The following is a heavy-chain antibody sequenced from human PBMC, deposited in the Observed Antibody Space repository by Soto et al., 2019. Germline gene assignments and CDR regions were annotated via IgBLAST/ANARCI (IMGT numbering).Heavy chain of an antibody. J-gene: IGHJ4*02. Sequence: SGPTLVNPTETLTLTCTVSGFSLSNARMGVSWIRQPPGKALEWLAHIFSNDEKSYSASLKSRLTISKNTSKSQVVLTMTNMDPVDTATFYCAFRGFLEWIGGPYFDYWGQGTLVTVSS. V-gene: IGHV2-26*01. CDR3: AFRGFLEWIGGPYFDY. CDR2: IFSNDEK. D-gene: IGHD3-3*01. CDR1: GFSLSNARMG.